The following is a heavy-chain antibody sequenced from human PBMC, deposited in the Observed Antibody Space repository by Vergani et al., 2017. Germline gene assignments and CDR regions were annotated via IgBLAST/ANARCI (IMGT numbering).Heavy chain of an antibody. CDR3: ARDVRLRYNRFDP. D-gene: IGHD3-16*01. CDR1: GFTFNQYG. Sequence: QVQLVESGGGVVQPGRSLRLSCAASGFTFNQYGMHWVRQAPGKGLEWVAVTWYDGNNKQYADSVKGRFTISRDNSKSTMYLQMNSLRDEDTGVYYCARDVRLRYNRFDPWGQGTLVTDSS. J-gene: IGHJ5*02. V-gene: IGHV3-33*01. CDR2: TWYDGNNK.